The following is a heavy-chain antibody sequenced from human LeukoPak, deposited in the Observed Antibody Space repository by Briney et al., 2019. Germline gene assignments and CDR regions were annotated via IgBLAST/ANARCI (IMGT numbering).Heavy chain of an antibody. CDR3: ARGLNRNDYGDYGY. V-gene: IGHV4-59*01. Sequence: SETLSLTCTVSGASISSYYWSWIRLPPGKGLQWIGHIYYTGSTNYHPSLKSRVTMSVHTSKNQFSLNLNSVTAADTAVYYCARGLNRNDYGDYGYWGQGTLVTVSS. CDR1: GASISSYY. J-gene: IGHJ4*02. D-gene: IGHD4-17*01. CDR2: IYYTGST.